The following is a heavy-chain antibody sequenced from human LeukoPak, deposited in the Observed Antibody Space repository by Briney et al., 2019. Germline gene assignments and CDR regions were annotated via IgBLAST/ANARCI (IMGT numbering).Heavy chain of an antibody. Sequence: QAGRSLRLFCSASGFTFSSYAMHWVRQAPRKGLEYVSAISSNGGSTYYADSVNARFTISRYNSKNTLYLQMSSLRAEDTAVYYCVKDVAVAGTIAGNYWGQGTLVTVSS. CDR1: GFTFSSYA. V-gene: IGHV3-64D*06. CDR3: VKDVAVAGTIAGNY. CDR2: ISSNGGST. D-gene: IGHD6-19*01. J-gene: IGHJ4*02.